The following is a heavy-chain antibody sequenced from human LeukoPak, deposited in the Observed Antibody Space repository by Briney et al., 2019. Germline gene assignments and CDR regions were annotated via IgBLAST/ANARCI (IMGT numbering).Heavy chain of an antibody. CDR1: RYTFARYY. CDR2: IYPSGGST. J-gene: IGHJ4*02. D-gene: IGHD6-13*01. V-gene: IGHV1-46*01. Sequence: ASVKVSCKASRYTFARYYIQWVRQAPGQGVEWMGIIYPSGGSTSYAQKFQGRVTMARDLSTSTVYMELSGLRSEDTAVYYCARGPASSSWYSDHWGQGTLVTVSS. CDR3: ARGPASSSWYSDH.